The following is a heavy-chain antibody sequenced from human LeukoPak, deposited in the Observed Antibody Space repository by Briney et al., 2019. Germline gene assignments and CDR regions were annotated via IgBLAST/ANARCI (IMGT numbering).Heavy chain of an antibody. J-gene: IGHJ5*02. V-gene: IGHV1-8*03. CDR1: GYTFTSYD. D-gene: IGHD6-13*01. Sequence: SSVRVSCKASGYTFTSYDINWVRQATGQGLEWMGWMNPNSGNTGYAQKFQGRVTITRNTSISTAYMELSSLRSEDTAVYYCARAPWKQLPTGYNWFDPWGQGTLVTVSS. CDR2: MNPNSGNT. CDR3: ARAPWKQLPTGYNWFDP.